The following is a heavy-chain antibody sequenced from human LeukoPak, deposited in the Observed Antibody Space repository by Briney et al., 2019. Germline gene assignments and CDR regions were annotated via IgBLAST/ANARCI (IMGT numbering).Heavy chain of an antibody. CDR1: GGSISSYY. Sequence: SETLSLTCTVSGGSISSYYWSWIRQPAGKGLEWIGRIYTSGSTNYNPSLKSRLTMSVDTSKNQFSLELSSVTAADTAVYYCASSPLSVAGDTFDYWGQGSLVTVSS. D-gene: IGHD6-19*01. J-gene: IGHJ4*02. V-gene: IGHV4-4*07. CDR3: ASSPLSVAGDTFDY. CDR2: IYTSGST.